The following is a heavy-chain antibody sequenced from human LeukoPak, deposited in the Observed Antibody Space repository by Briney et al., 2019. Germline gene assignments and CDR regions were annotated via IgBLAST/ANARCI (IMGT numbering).Heavy chain of an antibody. V-gene: IGHV4-39*07. D-gene: IGHD4-17*01. CDR3: ARGSTVTTDGWFDP. Sequence: SETLSLTCTVSGGSISSSSYYWGWIRQPPGKGLEWIGSIYYSGSTYYNPSLKSRVTISVDTSKNQFSLKLSSVTAADTAVYYCARGSTVTTDGWFDPWGQGTLVTVSS. J-gene: IGHJ5*02. CDR2: IYYSGST. CDR1: GGSISSSSYY.